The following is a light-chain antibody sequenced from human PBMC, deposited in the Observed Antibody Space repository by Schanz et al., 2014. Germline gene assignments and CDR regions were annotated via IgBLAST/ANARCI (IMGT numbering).Light chain of an antibody. CDR3: SSYAGNNKLL. V-gene: IGLV2-8*01. Sequence: QSALTQPASVSGSPGQSITISCSGTSSDIGGYDFVSWYQQHPGKAPKLMIYEVSKRPSGVPDRFSGSKSGNTASLTVSGPQAEDEADYYCSSYAGNNKLLFGGGTKLTVL. J-gene: IGLJ2*01. CDR2: EVS. CDR1: SSDIGGYDF.